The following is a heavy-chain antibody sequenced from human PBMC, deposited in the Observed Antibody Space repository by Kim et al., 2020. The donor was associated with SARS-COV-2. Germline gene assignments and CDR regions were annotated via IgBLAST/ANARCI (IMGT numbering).Heavy chain of an antibody. J-gene: IGHJ6*02. D-gene: IGHD4-4*01. CDR2: IKSKTDGGTT. CDR1: GFTFSNAW. Sequence: GGSLRLSCAASGFTFSNAWMSWVRQAPGKGLEWVGRIKSKTDGGTTDYAAPVKGRFTISRDDSKNTLYLQMNSLKTEDTAVYYCTIQGRGPQADYYYYGMDVWGQGTTVTVSS. V-gene: IGHV3-15*01. CDR3: TIQGRGPQADYYYYGMDV.